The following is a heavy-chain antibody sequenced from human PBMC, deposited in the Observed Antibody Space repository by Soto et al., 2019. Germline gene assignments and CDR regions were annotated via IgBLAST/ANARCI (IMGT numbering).Heavy chain of an antibody. CDR1: GFTFSSYS. Sequence: EVQLVESGGGLVKPGGSLRLSCAASGFTFSSYSMNWVRQAPGKGLEWVSSISSSSSYIYYADSVKGRFTISRDNAKNSLYLQMHSRRAEDTAVYYCARDHMDTAVYGMDVWGQGATVTVSS. CDR3: ARDHMDTAVYGMDV. J-gene: IGHJ6*02. V-gene: IGHV3-21*01. CDR2: ISSSSSYI. D-gene: IGHD5-18*01.